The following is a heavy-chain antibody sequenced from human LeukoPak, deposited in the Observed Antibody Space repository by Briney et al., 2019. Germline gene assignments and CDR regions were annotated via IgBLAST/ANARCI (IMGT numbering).Heavy chain of an antibody. Sequence: NPSETLSLTCTVSGGSISIFYWSWLRQPPGKGLEWIGYIFHSGNTNYNPSLKSRVTISVDSSKSQFSLKLSSVTAADTAVYYCARDRGRYCSGGSCYMFRDYYYGMDVWGQGTTVTVSS. D-gene: IGHD2-15*01. J-gene: IGHJ6*02. V-gene: IGHV4-59*12. CDR2: IFHSGNT. CDR3: ARDRGRYCSGGSCYMFRDYYYGMDV. CDR1: GGSISIFY.